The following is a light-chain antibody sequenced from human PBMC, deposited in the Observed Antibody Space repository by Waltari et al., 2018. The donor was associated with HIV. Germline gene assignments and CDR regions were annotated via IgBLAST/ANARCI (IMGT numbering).Light chain of an antibody. CDR3: YSIDSSGNHRV. V-gene: IGLV3-10*01. J-gene: IGLJ2*01. CDR1: ALPKKY. Sequence: SYELQQPPSGSASPGQTARNTCSGDALPKKYAYRYQQKSGQAPVLVIYEDSKRPSGIPERFSGSSSGTMATLTISGAQVEDEADYYCYSIDSSGNHRVFGGGTKLTVL. CDR2: EDS.